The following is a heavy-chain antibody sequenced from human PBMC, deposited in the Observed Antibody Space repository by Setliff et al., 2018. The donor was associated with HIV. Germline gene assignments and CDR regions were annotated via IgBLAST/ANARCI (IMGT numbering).Heavy chain of an antibody. J-gene: IGHJ4*02. V-gene: IGHV3-48*04. CDR3: ARLRINDF. CDR1: GFTFSSYA. Sequence: GGSLRLSCAASGFTFSSYAMSWVRQAPGKGLEWISFISSDGSTFHYADSVKGRFTISRDNTKNSLYLQMDGLRVEDTAVYYCARLRINDFWGQGTPVTVSS. CDR2: ISSDGSTF.